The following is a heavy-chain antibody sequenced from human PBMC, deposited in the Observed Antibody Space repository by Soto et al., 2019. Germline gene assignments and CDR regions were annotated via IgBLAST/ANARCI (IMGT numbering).Heavy chain of an antibody. D-gene: IGHD2-21*02. V-gene: IGHV3-30-3*01. Sequence: GGSLRLSCAASGFTFSSYAMHWVRQAPGKGLEWVAVISYDGSNKYYADSVKGRFTISRDNSKNTLYLQMNSLRAEDTAVYYCARVGLRVTYYYGMDVWGQGTTVTVSS. CDR1: GFTFSSYA. J-gene: IGHJ6*02. CDR2: ISYDGSNK. CDR3: ARVGLRVTYYYGMDV.